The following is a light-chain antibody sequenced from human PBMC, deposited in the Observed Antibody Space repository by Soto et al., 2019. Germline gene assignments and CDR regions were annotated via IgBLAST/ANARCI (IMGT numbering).Light chain of an antibody. CDR1: QSIGSW. V-gene: IGKV1-5*01. J-gene: IGKJ1*01. CDR3: QQYNPYTWT. Sequence: DIQMTPYPSTLSASVGDRVTITFRASQSIGSWLAWYQQKPGKAPRLLIYDASSLESGVPSRFSGSGSGTEFTLTISSLQPDDFATYYCQQYNPYTWTFGHGTKVDNK. CDR2: DAS.